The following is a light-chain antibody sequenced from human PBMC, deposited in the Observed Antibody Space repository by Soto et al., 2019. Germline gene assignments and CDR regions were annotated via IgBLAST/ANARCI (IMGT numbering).Light chain of an antibody. Sequence: DIQMTQSPSSLSASVGDTVTITCRASQSISVHLNWYQQKPGKVPKLLIYAASNLQSGVPSSFSGSGSETDFALNISSLQPEDFATYYCRQSYITLYTFGEGTKLQIK. V-gene: IGKV1-39*01. J-gene: IGKJ2*01. CDR3: RQSYITLYT. CDR2: AAS. CDR1: QSISVH.